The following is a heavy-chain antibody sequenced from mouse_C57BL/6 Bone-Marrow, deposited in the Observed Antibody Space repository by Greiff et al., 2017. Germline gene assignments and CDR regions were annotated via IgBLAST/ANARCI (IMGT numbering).Heavy chain of an antibody. CDR1: GFTFSSYA. CDR3: ARVAELRVAWFAY. J-gene: IGHJ3*01. V-gene: IGHV5-4*01. CDR2: ISDGGSYT. Sequence: EVQLVESARVFFPPSFSLKLSFAASGFTFSSYAMSWVRQTPEKRLEWVATISDGGSYTYYPDNVKGRFTISRDNAKNNLYLQMSHLKSEDTAMYYCARVAELRVAWFAYWGQGTLVTVSA. D-gene: IGHD1-1*01.